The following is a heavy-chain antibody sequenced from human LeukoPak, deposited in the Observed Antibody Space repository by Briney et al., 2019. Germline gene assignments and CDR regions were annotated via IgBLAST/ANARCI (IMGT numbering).Heavy chain of an antibody. D-gene: IGHD3-10*01. V-gene: IGHV3-74*01. Sequence: GGSLRLSCVASGFTFSRYKMHWVRQGPGKGLMWVSRLSSDGSGTTYADSVKGRFTISRDNAKNTLYLQMNSLRAEDTAVYYCARAKYYYGSGSYYDAFDIWGQGTMVTVSS. J-gene: IGHJ3*02. CDR2: LSSDGSGT. CDR1: GFTFSRYK. CDR3: ARAKYYYGSGSYYDAFDI.